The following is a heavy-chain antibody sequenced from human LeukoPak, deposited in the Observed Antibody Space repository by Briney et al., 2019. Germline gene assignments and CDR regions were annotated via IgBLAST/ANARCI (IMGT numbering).Heavy chain of an antibody. CDR1: GYSISSGYY. D-gene: IGHD3-3*01. CDR2: IYHSGST. CDR3: AREGREEWLTIPARDAFDI. J-gene: IGHJ3*02. Sequence: SETLSLTCTVSGYSISSGYYWGWIRQPPGKGLEWIGSIYHSGSTYYNPSLKSRVTISVDTSKNQFSLKLSSVTAADTAVYYCAREGREEWLTIPARDAFDIWGQGTMVTVSS. V-gene: IGHV4-38-2*02.